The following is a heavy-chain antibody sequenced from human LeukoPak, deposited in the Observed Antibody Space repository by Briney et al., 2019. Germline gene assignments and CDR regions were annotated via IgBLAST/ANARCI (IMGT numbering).Heavy chain of an antibody. J-gene: IGHJ6*03. CDR3: ARGCTAMGHYYYYCYMDV. CDR2: INPSGGST. Sequence: ASVKVSCKASGYTFTGYYMHWVRQAPGQGLEWMGIINPSGGSTSYAQKFQGRVTMTRDTSTSTVYMELSSLRSEDTAVYYCARGCTAMGHYYYYCYMDVWGKGTTVTVSS. V-gene: IGHV1-46*01. CDR1: GYTFTGYY. D-gene: IGHD5-18*01.